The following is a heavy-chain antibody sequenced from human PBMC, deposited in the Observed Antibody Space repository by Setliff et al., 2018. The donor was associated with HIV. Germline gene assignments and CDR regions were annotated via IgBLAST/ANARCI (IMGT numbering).Heavy chain of an antibody. J-gene: IGHJ5*02. Sequence: PGGSLRLSCAASGFTVSSNYMSWVRQAPGKGLEWVSLIYSGGSTYYADSVRGRFTISRDNSKNTLFLQMDSLRAEDTAVYYCARDAARRAAADTPVWFDPWGQGTLVTAPQ. CDR1: GFTVSSNY. V-gene: IGHV3-53*05. CDR3: ARDAARRAAADTPVWFDP. D-gene: IGHD6-13*01. CDR2: IYSGGST.